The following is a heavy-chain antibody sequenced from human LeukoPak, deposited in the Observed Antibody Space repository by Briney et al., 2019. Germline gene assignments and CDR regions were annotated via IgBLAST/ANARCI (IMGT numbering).Heavy chain of an antibody. V-gene: IGHV1-69*13. Sequence: SVTLSRKASAGTFTSYAFSWVRQAPGQGLEWMGGIIPIVGTTNYAQIFQCKVTITADESTSTAYVELSSLRSEDTAVSDSAREGYYYDSSGYSHLPDYWGQGTLVTVSA. J-gene: IGHJ4*02. CDR3: AREGYYYDSSGYSHLPDY. CDR1: AGTFTSYA. CDR2: IIPIVGTT. D-gene: IGHD3-22*01.